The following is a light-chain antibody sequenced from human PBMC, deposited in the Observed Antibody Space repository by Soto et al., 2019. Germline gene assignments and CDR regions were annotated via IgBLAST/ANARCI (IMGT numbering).Light chain of an antibody. Sequence: IVFTQSPGTLSLSPGERATLSCRASQSFVNMYLAWYQQKPGQAPRLLIYAASSRATGIPDRFSGSGSGTDFTLTISRLEPEDFAVYYCQQYGSSPETFGQGTKVDIK. CDR3: QQYGSSPET. CDR2: AAS. CDR1: QSFVNMY. V-gene: IGKV3-20*01. J-gene: IGKJ1*01.